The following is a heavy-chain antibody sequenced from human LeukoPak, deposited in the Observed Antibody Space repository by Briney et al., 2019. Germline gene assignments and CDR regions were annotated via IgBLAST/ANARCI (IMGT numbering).Heavy chain of an antibody. CDR3: AKFRADSSCWPFDY. Sequence: GGSLRLSCAASGFTFSIYAMSWVRQAPGKGLEWVSSISGTSGNTYYADSVKGRFAISRDNSKDTLYLQMNSLRAEDTAIYYCAKFRADSSCWPFDYWGQGTLVTVSS. CDR1: GFTFSIYA. J-gene: IGHJ4*02. CDR2: ISGTSGNT. V-gene: IGHV3-23*01. D-gene: IGHD6-19*01.